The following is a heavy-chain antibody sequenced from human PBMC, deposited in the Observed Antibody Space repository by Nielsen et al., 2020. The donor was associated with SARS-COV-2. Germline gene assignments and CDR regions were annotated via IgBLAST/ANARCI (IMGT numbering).Heavy chain of an antibody. Sequence: PGKGLEWVASLMEDGRQEYYADSVQGRFTITRDNSKNTLYLQMNSLRTEDTAIYYCARGNGGSSYLPKVYWGQGTLVTVSS. D-gene: IGHD2-15*01. V-gene: IGHV3-30*02. CDR3: ARGNGGSSYLPKVY. CDR2: LMEDGRQE. J-gene: IGHJ4*02.